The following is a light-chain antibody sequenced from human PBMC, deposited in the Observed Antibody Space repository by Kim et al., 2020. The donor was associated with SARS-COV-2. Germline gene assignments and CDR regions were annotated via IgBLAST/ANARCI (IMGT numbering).Light chain of an antibody. CDR3: HQTYSASRT. Sequence: DIQMTQPPSSLSASVGDRVTITCRASQDISRYLNWYQQKPGKAPKLLIYTASSLQSGVPSRFTGSGSETDFTLTISSLQPEDFATYYCHQTYSASRTFGQGTKVDIK. J-gene: IGKJ1*01. CDR1: QDISRY. V-gene: IGKV1-39*01. CDR2: TAS.